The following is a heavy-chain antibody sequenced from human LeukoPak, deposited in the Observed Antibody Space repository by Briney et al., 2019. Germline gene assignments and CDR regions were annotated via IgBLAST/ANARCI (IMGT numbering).Heavy chain of an antibody. J-gene: IGHJ3*02. V-gene: IGHV1-18*01. Sequence: MGWISAYNGNTNYAQKLQGRVTMTTDTSTSTAYMELRSLRSDDTAVYYCARVRGSYDAFDIWGQGTMVTVSS. CDR2: ISAYNGNT. CDR3: ARVRGSYDAFDI. D-gene: IGHD1-26*01.